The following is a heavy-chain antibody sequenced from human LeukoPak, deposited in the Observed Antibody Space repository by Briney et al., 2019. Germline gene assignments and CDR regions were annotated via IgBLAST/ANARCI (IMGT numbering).Heavy chain of an antibody. J-gene: IGHJ4*02. CDR3: TRDRGAYNLYDY. CDR2: IRSKAYGETA. Sequence: GGSLRLSCTASGFTFGDYAMSWIRQAPGKGLEWVGFIRSKAYGETADYAASVKGRFTISGDDSKAIAYLQMNSLKTEDTAVYHCTRDRGAYNLYDYWGQGTLVTVSS. D-gene: IGHD1-1*01. V-gene: IGHV3-49*03. CDR1: GFTFGDYA.